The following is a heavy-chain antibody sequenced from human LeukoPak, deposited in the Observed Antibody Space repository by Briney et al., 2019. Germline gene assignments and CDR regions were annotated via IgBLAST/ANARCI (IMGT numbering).Heavy chain of an antibody. Sequence: RASVKVSCKASGYTFTHHGISWVRQAPGQGLEWMGWISCYNGDTIYAQNVQGRVTMTTDASTRTAYIELRNLRSDDTAMYYCARDPSNSSGYHAHFDSWGQGTLVTVSS. CDR3: ARDPSNSSGYHAHFDS. V-gene: IGHV1-18*01. CDR1: GYTFTHHG. J-gene: IGHJ4*02. CDR2: ISCYNGDT. D-gene: IGHD3-22*01.